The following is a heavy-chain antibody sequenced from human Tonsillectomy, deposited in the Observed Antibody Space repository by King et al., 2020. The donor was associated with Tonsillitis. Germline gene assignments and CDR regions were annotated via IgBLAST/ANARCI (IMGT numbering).Heavy chain of an antibody. CDR2: INPNSGGT. CDR3: ARDRVTMIVVGKGTAARYGMDV. V-gene: IGHV1-2*02. Sequence: QLVQSGAEVKKPGASVKVSCKASGYTFTGYYMHWVRQAPGQGLEWMGWINPNSGGTNYAQKFQGRVTMPRDTSISTAYMELSRLRSDDTAVYYCARDRVTMIVVGKGTAARYGMDVWGQGTTVTVSS. J-gene: IGHJ6*02. CDR1: GYTFTGYY. D-gene: IGHD3-22*01.